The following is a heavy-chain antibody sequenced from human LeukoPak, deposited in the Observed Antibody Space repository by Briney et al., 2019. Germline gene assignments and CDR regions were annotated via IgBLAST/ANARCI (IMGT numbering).Heavy chain of an antibody. D-gene: IGHD2-21*02. CDR1: GGTFSSYA. CDR3: ARDAYCGGDCYSAFKDY. CDR2: IIPILGIA. V-gene: IGHV1-69*04. Sequence: GASVKVFCKASGGTFSSYAISWVRQAPGQGLEWMGRIIPILGIANYAQKFQGRVTITADKSTSTAYMELSSLRSEDTAVYYCARDAYCGGDCYSAFKDYWGQGTLVTVSS. J-gene: IGHJ4*02.